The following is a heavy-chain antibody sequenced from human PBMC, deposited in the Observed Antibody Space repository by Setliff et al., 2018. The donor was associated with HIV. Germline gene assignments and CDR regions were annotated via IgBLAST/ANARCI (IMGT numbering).Heavy chain of an antibody. CDR3: ARVDDFWGADYYYGMDV. D-gene: IGHD3-3*01. CDR1: GFTFSSFS. CDR2: ISGSGYST. V-gene: IGHV3-23*01. J-gene: IGHJ6*02. Sequence: PGGSLRLSCVGSGFTFSSFSMSWVRQAPGKGLEWVSGISGSGYSTYYTDSVKGRFTISRDNSKNTLYLQMSSLRAGDTAVYYCARVDDFWGADYYYGMDVWGQGTTVTVSS.